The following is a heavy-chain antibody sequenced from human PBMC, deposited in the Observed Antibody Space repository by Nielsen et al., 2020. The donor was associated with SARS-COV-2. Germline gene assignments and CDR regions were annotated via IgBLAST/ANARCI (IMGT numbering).Heavy chain of an antibody. CDR2: IRSKAYGGTT. V-gene: IGHV3-49*03. Sequence: GGSLRLSCTASGFTFGDYAMSWFRQAPGKGLEWVGFIRSKAYGGTTEYAASVKGRFTISRDDSKSIAYLQMNSLKTEDTAVYYCTKDEDTAMVRSFDYWGQGTLVTVSS. D-gene: IGHD5-18*01. J-gene: IGHJ4*02. CDR1: GFTFGDYA. CDR3: TKDEDTAMVRSFDY.